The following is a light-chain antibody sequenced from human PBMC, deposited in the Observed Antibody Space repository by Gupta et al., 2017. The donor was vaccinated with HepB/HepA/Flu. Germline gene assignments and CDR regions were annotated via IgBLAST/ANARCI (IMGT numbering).Light chain of an antibody. CDR2: SAS. V-gene: IGKV3-15*01. CDR1: QKIYNN. J-gene: IGKJ1*01. Sequence: EIVMTQSPTTLSVSPGERATLSCRASQKIYNNLAWFQQKPGQAPRLLIYSASSRSTGIPARCSGSASGTEVTLTISSLQSEDFALDYCQQYQAWPRTFGQGTKVEIK. CDR3: QQYQAWPRT.